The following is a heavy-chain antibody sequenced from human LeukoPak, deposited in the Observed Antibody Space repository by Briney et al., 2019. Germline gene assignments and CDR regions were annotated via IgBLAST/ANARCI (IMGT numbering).Heavy chain of an antibody. CDR2: IRYDGSNK. CDR3: AKPPPGITGTKYYFDY. V-gene: IGHV3-30*02. J-gene: IGHJ4*02. D-gene: IGHD1-20*01. CDR1: GFTFSSYG. Sequence: PGGSLRLSCAASGFTFSSYGMHWVRQAPGKGLEWVAFIRYDGSNKYYADSVKGRFTISRDNSKNTLYLQMNSLRAEDTAVYYCAKPPPGITGTKYYFDYWGQGTLVTVSS.